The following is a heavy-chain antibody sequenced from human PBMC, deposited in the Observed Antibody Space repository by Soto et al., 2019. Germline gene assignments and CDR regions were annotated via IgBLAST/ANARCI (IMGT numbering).Heavy chain of an antibody. CDR3: ARVRATVGHPYDY. Sequence: PSETLSLTCAVYGGSFSGYYWSWIRQPPGKGLEWIGEINHSGSTNYNPSLKSRVTISVDTSKNQFSLKLSSVTAADTAVYYCARVRATVGHPYDYWGQGTLVTVSS. V-gene: IGHV4-34*01. CDR2: INHSGST. CDR1: GGSFSGYY. D-gene: IGHD4-4*01. J-gene: IGHJ4*02.